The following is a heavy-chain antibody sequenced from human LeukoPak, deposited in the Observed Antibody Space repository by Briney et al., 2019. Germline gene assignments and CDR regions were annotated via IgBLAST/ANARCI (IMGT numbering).Heavy chain of an antibody. Sequence: SETLSLTCSVSGGSIRSYYWSWIRQPPGKGLEWIGYIYYSGSTYYNPSLKSGVTISVDTSKNQFSLKLSSVTAANTAVYYCAREVAAAGTRTPPPPIDYWGQGTLVTVSS. CDR2: IYYSGST. J-gene: IGHJ4*02. CDR3: AREVAAAGTRTPPPPIDY. V-gene: IGHV4-59*04. CDR1: GGSIRSYY. D-gene: IGHD6-13*01.